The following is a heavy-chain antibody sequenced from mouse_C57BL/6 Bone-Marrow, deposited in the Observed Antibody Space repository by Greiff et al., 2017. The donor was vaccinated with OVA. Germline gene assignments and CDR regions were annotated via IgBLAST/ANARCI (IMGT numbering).Heavy chain of an antibody. V-gene: IGHV7-1*01. CDR3: ARDAPYSLYAMDY. CDR2: SRNKANDYTT. Sequence: EVKVVESGGGLVQSGRSLRLSCATSGFTFSDFYMEWVRQAPGKGLEWIAASRNKANDYTTEYSASVKGRFIVSRDTSQSILYLQMNALRAEDTAIYYCARDAPYSLYAMDYWGQGTSVTVSS. J-gene: IGHJ4*01. D-gene: IGHD6-1*01. CDR1: GFTFSDFY.